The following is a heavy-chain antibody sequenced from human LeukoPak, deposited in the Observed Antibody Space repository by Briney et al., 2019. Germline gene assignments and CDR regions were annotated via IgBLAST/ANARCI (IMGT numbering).Heavy chain of an antibody. D-gene: IGHD6-19*01. CDR2: IYYTGST. CDR3: ARRGYSSGHHDY. J-gene: IGHJ4*02. Sequence: SETLSLTCTVSRGSISTYYWSWIRQPPGKGLEWIGYIYYTGSTIYNPSLKSRVTISVDTSKNQFSLKLSSVTAADTAVYYCARRGYSSGHHDYWGQGTLVTVSS. V-gene: IGHV4-59*08. CDR1: RGSISTYY.